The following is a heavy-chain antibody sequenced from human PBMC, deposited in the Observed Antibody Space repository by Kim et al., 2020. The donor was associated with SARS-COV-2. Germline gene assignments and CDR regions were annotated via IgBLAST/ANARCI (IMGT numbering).Heavy chain of an antibody. V-gene: IGHV3-7*03. CDR2: ISKDGSRK. CDR3: ARDWGVDESAFDI. Sequence: GGSLRLSCAASGFTFSSYCMVWVRQAPGKGLEWVASISKDGSRKFYVDSVNGRFTISRDNAKNSLFLEMNSLRDEDTAVYYCARDWGVDESAFDIWGQGT. J-gene: IGHJ3*02. D-gene: IGHD3-10*01. CDR1: GFTFSSYC.